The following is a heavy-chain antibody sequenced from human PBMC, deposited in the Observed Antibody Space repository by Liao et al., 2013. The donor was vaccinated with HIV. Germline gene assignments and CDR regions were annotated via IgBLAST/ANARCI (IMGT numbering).Heavy chain of an antibody. V-gene: IGHV4-59*01. Sequence: QVQLQESGPGLVKPSETLSLTCTVSGASISSYYWSWIRQPPGKGLEWIGYIYDSGYTNYNPSLKSRVTISIETSKNQFSLRLTSVTAADTAVYYCARTLPPYRNSFDVWGQGAMVTVSS. J-gene: IGHJ3*01. CDR2: IYDSGYT. CDR1: GASISSYY. CDR3: ARTLPPYRNSFDV. D-gene: IGHD1-14*01.